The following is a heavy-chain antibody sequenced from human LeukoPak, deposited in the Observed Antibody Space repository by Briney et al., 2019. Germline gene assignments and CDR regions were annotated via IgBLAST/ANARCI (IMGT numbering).Heavy chain of an antibody. CDR1: GFIFSSYG. J-gene: IGHJ4*02. Sequence: GGSLRLSCAASGFIFSSYGMHWVRQAPGKGLEWVAVIWYDGSNKYYADSVKGRFTIPRHNSKNTLYLQMNSLRAEDTAVYYCARDPFEGATPDYFDYWGQGTLVTVSS. CDR2: IWYDGSNK. CDR3: ARDPFEGATPDYFDY. V-gene: IGHV3-33*01. D-gene: IGHD1-26*01.